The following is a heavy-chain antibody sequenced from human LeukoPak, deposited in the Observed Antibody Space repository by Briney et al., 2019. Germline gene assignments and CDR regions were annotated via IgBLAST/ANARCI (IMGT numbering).Heavy chain of an antibody. Sequence: GASVKVSCKASGYTFTGYYMHWVRQAPGQGLEWMGWINPNSGGTNYAQKFQGRVTMTRDTSISTAYMELSRLRSDDTAVYYCASRSADCSGGSCSFKTFDYWGQGTLVTVSS. CDR3: ASRSADCSGGSCSFKTFDY. D-gene: IGHD2-15*01. J-gene: IGHJ4*02. CDR2: INPNSGGT. CDR1: GYTFTGYY. V-gene: IGHV1-2*02.